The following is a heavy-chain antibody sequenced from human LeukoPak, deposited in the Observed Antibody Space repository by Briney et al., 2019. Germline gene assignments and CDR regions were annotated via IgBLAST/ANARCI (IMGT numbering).Heavy chain of an antibody. CDR3: AKDRSGYGDAFDI. CDR2: ISYDGSNK. D-gene: IGHD3-3*01. CDR1: GFTFSSYA. J-gene: IGHJ3*02. V-gene: IGHV3-30*04. Sequence: GGSLRLSCAASGFTFSSYAMHWVRQAPGKGLEWVAVISYDGSNKYYADSVKGRFTISRDNSKNTLYLQMNSLRAEDTAVYYCAKDRSGYGDAFDIWGQGTMVAVSS.